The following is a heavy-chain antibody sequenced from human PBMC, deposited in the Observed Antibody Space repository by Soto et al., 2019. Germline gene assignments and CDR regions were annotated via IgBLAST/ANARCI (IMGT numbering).Heavy chain of an antibody. V-gene: IGHV3-11*01. CDR2: ISRDGNAI. D-gene: IGHD1-1*01. Sequence: GGSLRLSCAASGFIFSDYYMSWIRQAPGKGLEWLAYISRDGNAIFYADSVIGRFTVSRDNAKNSLFLQMDDLRAEDTAMFFCARGAEMSSLTKWFDPWGQGTLVPVSS. CDR3: ARGAEMSSLTKWFDP. CDR1: GFIFSDYY. J-gene: IGHJ5*02.